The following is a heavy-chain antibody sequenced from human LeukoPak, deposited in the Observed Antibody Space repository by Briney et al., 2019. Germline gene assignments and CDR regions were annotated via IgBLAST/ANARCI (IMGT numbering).Heavy chain of an antibody. CDR3: VRGWFDF. J-gene: IGHJ5*01. Sequence: GGSLRLSCATSGFTFSSYTMSWVRQAPGKGLEWVSSISSGSGYIKYAGSVKGRFTISRDNAENSVFLQMSSLRVDDTALYYCVRGWFDFWGQGTPVTVPS. CDR1: GFTFSSYT. V-gene: IGHV3-21*01. CDR2: ISSGSGYI.